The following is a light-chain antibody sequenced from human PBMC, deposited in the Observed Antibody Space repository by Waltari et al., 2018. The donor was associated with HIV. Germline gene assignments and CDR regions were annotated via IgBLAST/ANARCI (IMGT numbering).Light chain of an antibody. V-gene: IGLV1-47*01. CDR3: ATWDDSLSGVV. CDR1: SSNIGSHY. CDR2: RDN. Sequence: QSGVTQPPSASGTPGQRVTIPCSGSSSNIGSHYVFWYQQLPVTAPRFLIYRDNQRPDGVPGRFSGSKSGTSASLAISGLRSEDEGDYFCATWDDSLSGVVFGGGTKLNVL. J-gene: IGLJ2*01.